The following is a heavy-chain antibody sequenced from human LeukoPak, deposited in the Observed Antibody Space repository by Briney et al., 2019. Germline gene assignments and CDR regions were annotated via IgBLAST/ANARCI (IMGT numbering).Heavy chain of an antibody. V-gene: IGHV1-8*01. CDR2: MNPNSGNT. J-gene: IGHJ5*02. Sequence: GASVKVSCKASGYTFTTYDINWVRQATGQGLEWMGWMNPNSGNTGYAQKFQGRVTMTRNTSISTAYMELSSLRSEDTAVYYCARALKYCSGSSCYGVYNWFDPWGQGTLVTVSS. CDR1: GYTFTTYD. CDR3: ARALKYCSGSSCYGVYNWFDP. D-gene: IGHD2-15*01.